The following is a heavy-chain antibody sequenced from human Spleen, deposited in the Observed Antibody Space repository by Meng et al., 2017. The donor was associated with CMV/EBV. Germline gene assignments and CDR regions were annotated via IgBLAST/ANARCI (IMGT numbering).Heavy chain of an antibody. CDR1: GLSFSDLT. J-gene: IGHJ6*02. Sequence: GGSLRLSCAASGLSFSDLTMNWVRQAPGKGLEWVSVIYRGGSPTYSADSVKCRVTISRDDAKNTLYLLMNSLRVEDTAIYYCTKSPQSYDYYRLDVWGHGTTVTVSS. V-gene: IGHV3-23*03. CDR2: IYRGGSPT. CDR3: TKSPQSYDYYRLDV.